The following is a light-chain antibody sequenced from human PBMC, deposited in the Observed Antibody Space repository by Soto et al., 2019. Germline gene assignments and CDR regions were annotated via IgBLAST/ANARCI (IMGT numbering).Light chain of an antibody. Sequence: EIVLTQSPGTLSLSPGERATLSCRASQTVSSAYLGWYQQKPGQAPRLLIYGTSSRATGIPDRFSGSGSGTDFTLTISRLEPEDFAVYYYQQYDSFPLIAFGQGTRLEIK. CDR2: GTS. CDR1: QTVSSAY. CDR3: QQYDSFPLIA. V-gene: IGKV3-20*01. J-gene: IGKJ5*01.